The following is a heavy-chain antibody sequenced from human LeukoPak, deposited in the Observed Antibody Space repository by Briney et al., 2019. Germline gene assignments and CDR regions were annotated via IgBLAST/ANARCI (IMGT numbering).Heavy chain of an antibody. CDR1: GYTFTSYY. V-gene: IGHV1-18*04. J-gene: IGHJ4*02. Sequence: GASVKVSCKASGYTFTSYYMHWVRQAPGQGLEWMGWISAYNGDTNYAQKLQGRVTMTTDTSTSTAYMELRSLRSDDTAVYYCARDGVSVAALSPPFDYWGQGTLVTVSS. D-gene: IGHD6-6*01. CDR2: ISAYNGDT. CDR3: ARDGVSVAALSPPFDY.